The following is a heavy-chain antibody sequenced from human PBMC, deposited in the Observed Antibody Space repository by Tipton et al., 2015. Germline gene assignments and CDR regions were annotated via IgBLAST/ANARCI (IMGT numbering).Heavy chain of an antibody. CDR3: ARSLFPETADLENWFDP. Sequence: TLSLTCTVSGGSISNSNYYWGWIRQPPGKGLEWIGSLSYSGKTDYNPPLRSRVTISVDTSKNQFSLRLSSVTAADTAVYYCARSLFPETADLENWFDPWGQGTLVTVSS. D-gene: IGHD2-2*01. CDR2: LSYSGKT. J-gene: IGHJ5*02. CDR1: GGSISNSNYY. V-gene: IGHV4-39*01.